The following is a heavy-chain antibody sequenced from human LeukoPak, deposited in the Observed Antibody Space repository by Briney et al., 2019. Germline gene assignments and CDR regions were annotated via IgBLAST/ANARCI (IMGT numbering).Heavy chain of an antibody. CDR3: AREAGYCTNGVCYRSLDAFDI. D-gene: IGHD2-8*01. Sequence: PGGSLRLSCAASGFTFSGSALHWVRQAPGKGLEWVAVISYDGSNKYYADSVKGRFTISRDNSKNTLYLQMNSLRAEDTAVYYCAREAGYCTNGVCYRSLDAFDIWGQGTMVTVSS. V-gene: IGHV3-30*04. CDR1: GFTFSGSA. CDR2: ISYDGSNK. J-gene: IGHJ3*02.